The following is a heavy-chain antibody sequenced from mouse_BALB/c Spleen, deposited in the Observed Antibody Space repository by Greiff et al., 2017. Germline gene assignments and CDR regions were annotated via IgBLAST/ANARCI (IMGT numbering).Heavy chain of an antibody. CDR1: CYTFTDYY. V-gene: IGHV1-84*02. J-gene: IGHJ3*01. Sequence: QVQLQQSGPELVKPGASVKISCNASCYTFTDYYINWVTQKPGQGLEWIGRIYPGSGNTMYNEKFKGKATLTVDTSSSTAYMQLSRLTSEDTAVYFCARRWFAYWGQGTLVTVSA. CDR3: ARRWFAY. CDR2: IYPGSGNT.